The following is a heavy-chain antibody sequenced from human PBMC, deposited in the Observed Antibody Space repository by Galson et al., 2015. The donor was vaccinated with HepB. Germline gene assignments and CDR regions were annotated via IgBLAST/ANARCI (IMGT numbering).Heavy chain of an antibody. J-gene: IGHJ5*02. CDR1: GFTFSSYA. CDR3: ARGVDQLLFFSWFDP. D-gene: IGHD2-2*01. Sequence: SLRLSCAASGFTFSSYAMHWVRQAPGKGLEWVAVISYDGSNKYYADSVKGRFTISRDNSKNTLYLQMNSLRAEDTAVYYCARGVDQLLFFSWFDPWGQGTLVTVSS. V-gene: IGHV3-30-3*01. CDR2: ISYDGSNK.